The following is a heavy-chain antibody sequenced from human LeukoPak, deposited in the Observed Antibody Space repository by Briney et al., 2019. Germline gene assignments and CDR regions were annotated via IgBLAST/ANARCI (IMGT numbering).Heavy chain of an antibody. J-gene: IGHJ4*02. CDR2: IYYTGTT. CDR1: GGSISSSSYH. V-gene: IGHV4-39*01. CDR3: ATTYDYPSGGYDY. D-gene: IGHD6-19*01. Sequence: PSETLSLTCTVSGGSISSSSYHWGWTRQPPGKGLEWIGSIYYTGTTYYNPSLKSRVTISVDTSKNQFSLKVSSLTAADTAVYYCATTYDYPSGGYDYWGQGTLVTVSS.